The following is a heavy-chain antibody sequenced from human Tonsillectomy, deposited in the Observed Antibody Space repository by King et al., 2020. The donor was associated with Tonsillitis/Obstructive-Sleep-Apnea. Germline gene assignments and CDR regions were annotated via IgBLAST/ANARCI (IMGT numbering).Heavy chain of an antibody. J-gene: IGHJ4*02. V-gene: IGHV4-34*01. Sequence: VQLQQWGAGLLKPSETLSLTCAVYGGSFSGYYWSWIRQPPGKGLEWIGEINHSGSTNYNPSLKSRVTISVDTSKNQFSLKLSSVTAAATAVYYCARGIPADYDFWSGDYWGQGTLVTVSS. D-gene: IGHD3-3*01. CDR2: INHSGST. CDR1: GGSFSGYY. CDR3: ARGIPADYDFWSGDY.